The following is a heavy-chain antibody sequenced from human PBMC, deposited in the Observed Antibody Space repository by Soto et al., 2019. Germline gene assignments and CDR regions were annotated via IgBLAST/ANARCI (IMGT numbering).Heavy chain of an antibody. CDR3: ARQDWNYWFDP. Sequence: XDSLTISCKGSGYSFTSYWIGLVRQMPGKGLEWMGIIYPGDSDTRYSPSFQGQVTISADKSISTAYLQWSSLKASDTAMYYCARQDWNYWFDPWGQGTLVTVSS. D-gene: IGHD1-7*01. CDR1: GYSFTSYW. CDR2: IYPGDSDT. J-gene: IGHJ5*02. V-gene: IGHV5-51*01.